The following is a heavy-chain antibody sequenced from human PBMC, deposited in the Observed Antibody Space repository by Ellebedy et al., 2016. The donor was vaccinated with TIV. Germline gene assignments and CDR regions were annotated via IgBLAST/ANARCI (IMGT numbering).Heavy chain of an antibody. CDR1: GYTFTTYA. J-gene: IGHJ5*02. CDR3: AAGNDGGWFDP. CDR2: INAGNGNT. Sequence: AASVKVSCKASGYTFTTYAMHWVRQAPGQRLEWMGWINAGNGNTKYSQKFQGRVTITRDTSANTAYMELSSLRSNDTAVYYCAAGNDGGWFDPWGQGTLVTVSS. D-gene: IGHD1-1*01. V-gene: IGHV1-3*01.